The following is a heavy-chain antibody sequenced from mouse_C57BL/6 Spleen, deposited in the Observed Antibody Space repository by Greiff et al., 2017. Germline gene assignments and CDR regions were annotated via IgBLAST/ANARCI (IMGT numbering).Heavy chain of an antibody. CDR3: ARSRDAGAMDY. Sequence: VQLQQSGPELVKPGASVKISCKASGYTFTDYYMNWVKQSHGKSLEWIGDINPNNGGTSYNQKFKGKATLTVDKSSSTAYMELRSLTSEDSAVYYCARSRDAGAMDYWGQGTSVTVSS. J-gene: IGHJ4*01. CDR2: INPNNGGT. CDR1: GYTFTDYY. V-gene: IGHV1-26*01.